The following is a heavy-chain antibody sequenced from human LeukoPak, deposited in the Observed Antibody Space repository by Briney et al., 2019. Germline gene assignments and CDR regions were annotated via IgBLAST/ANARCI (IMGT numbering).Heavy chain of an antibody. CDR2: IKEDGSEK. CDR3: ARDKFGGTDY. J-gene: IGHJ4*02. D-gene: IGHD3-16*01. CDR1: GFTFSTYW. Sequence: GGSLRLSCAGSGFTFSTYWMSWVRQAPGKGLEWVANIKEDGSEKYYVDSVKGRFTISRDNAKNSRYLQMNSLRAEDTAVYYCARDKFGGTDYWGQGTLVTVSS. V-gene: IGHV3-7*01.